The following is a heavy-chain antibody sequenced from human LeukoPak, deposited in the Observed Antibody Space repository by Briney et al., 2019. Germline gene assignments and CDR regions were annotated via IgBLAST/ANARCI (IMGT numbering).Heavy chain of an antibody. CDR2: INPRGGDT. CDR3: ARGGRVVPGVQHVGMTSYYHVMDV. D-gene: IGHD2-2*01. J-gene: IGHJ6*02. V-gene: IGHV1-46*01. CDR1: GYTFTSYY. Sequence: GASVKVSCKPSGYTFTSYYIHWVRQAPGQGLEWMGIINPRGGDTSYAQKFQGRVTTTRDTSTSTVYMEVVSLRPEETAVYYCARGGRVVPGVQHVGMTSYYHVMDVWGQRTTVTVSS.